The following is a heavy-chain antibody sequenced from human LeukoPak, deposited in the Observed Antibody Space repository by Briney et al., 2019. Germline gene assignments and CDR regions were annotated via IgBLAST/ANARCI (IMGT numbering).Heavy chain of an antibody. CDR3: ARQGPIAAAGNDY. CDR1: GYKFTSYW. D-gene: IGHD6-13*01. CDR2: IFPSDSDT. V-gene: IGHV5-51*01. Sequence: GESLKISCKGSGYKFTSYWIAWVRQMPGKGLEWIGIIFPSDSDTRYSPSFQGQVTISADKSITTAYLQWSSLKASDTAMYYCARQGPIAAAGNDYWGQGTLVTVSS. J-gene: IGHJ4*02.